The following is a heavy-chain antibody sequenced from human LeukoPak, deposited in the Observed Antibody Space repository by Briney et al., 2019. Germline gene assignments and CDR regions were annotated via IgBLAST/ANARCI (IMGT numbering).Heavy chain of an antibody. D-gene: IGHD6-13*01. CDR2: ISGSGGST. CDR1: GFTFSSYA. Sequence: GGSLRLSCAASGFTFSSYAMSWVRQAPGKGLKWVSAISGSGGSTYYADSVKGRFTISRDNSKNTLYLQMNSLRAEDTAVYYCAKGFKSWYGVDLFDYWGQGTLVTVSS. J-gene: IGHJ4*02. CDR3: AKGFKSWYGVDLFDY. V-gene: IGHV3-23*01.